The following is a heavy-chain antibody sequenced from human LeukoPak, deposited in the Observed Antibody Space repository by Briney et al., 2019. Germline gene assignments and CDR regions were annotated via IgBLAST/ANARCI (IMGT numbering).Heavy chain of an antibody. CDR2: IYYSGST. CDR3: ARGPTDDSSGYYFDAFDI. V-gene: IGHV4-59*01. J-gene: IGHJ3*02. CDR1: GGSISNYY. Sequence: SETLSLTCTVSGGSISNYYWSCIRQPPGKGLEWMGYIYYSGSTNYNPSLKGRGTISVDTSKNQFSLKLSSVPAADTAVYYCARGPTDDSSGYYFDAFDIWGQGTMVTVSS. D-gene: IGHD3-22*01.